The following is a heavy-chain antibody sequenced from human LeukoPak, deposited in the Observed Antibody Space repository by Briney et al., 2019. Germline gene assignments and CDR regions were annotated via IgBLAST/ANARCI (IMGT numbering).Heavy chain of an antibody. J-gene: IGHJ4*02. CDR3: ARGVDFDWLLYYY. CDR2: ISSSSSYT. CDR1: GFTFSDYY. V-gene: IGHV3-11*06. Sequence: PGGSLRLSCAASGFTFSDYYMSWIRQAPGKGLEWVSYISSSSSYTNYADSVKGRFTISRDNAKNSLYLQMNSLRAEDTAVYYCARGVDFDWLLYYYWGQGTLVTVSS. D-gene: IGHD3-9*01.